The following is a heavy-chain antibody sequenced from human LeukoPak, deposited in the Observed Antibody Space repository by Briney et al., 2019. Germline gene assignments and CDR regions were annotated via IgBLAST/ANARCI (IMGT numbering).Heavy chain of an antibody. D-gene: IGHD4-17*01. CDR3: ASTQMRTVTTLFPSSGAPIDS. Sequence: SETLSLTCAVYGGSSTGYYWTWIRQPPGRGLEWIGEIIHSGSTLYNPSLKNRVTISVDTSKNQFSLKLTSVTAADTAIYYCASTQMRTVTTLFPSSGAPIDSWGQGSLVTVSS. CDR1: GGSSTGYY. J-gene: IGHJ5*01. CDR2: IIHSGST. V-gene: IGHV4-34*12.